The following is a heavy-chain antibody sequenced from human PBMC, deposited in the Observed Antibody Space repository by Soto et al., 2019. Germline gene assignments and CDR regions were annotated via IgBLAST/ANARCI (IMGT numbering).Heavy chain of an antibody. Sequence: TGGSLRLSFAAPGFTFSSYAMSWVRQAPGKGLDWVSVISGSGGSTYYADSVKGRFTIPRENFKNTLYLQMNSLRAEDTAVYYCAKARGSTTPAPGSYWGQGTLVTVSS. CDR2: ISGSGGST. J-gene: IGHJ4*02. D-gene: IGHD2-2*01. V-gene: IGHV3-23*01. CDR1: GFTFSSYA. CDR3: AKARGSTTPAPGSY.